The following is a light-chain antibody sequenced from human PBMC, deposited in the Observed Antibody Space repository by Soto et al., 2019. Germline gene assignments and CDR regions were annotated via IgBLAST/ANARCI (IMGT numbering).Light chain of an antibody. CDR2: LNSDGSH. J-gene: IGLJ2*01. Sequence: QSVLTQSPSASASLGASVKLTCTLSSAHSSFAIAWHQQQPEKGPRYLMNLNSDGSHTKGDGSPDRFSASSSGAERYLPISSLQSEEDADYYCHTWRTGIHVVFGGGTKLTVL. CDR3: HTWRTGIHVV. V-gene: IGLV4-69*01. CDR1: SAHSSFA.